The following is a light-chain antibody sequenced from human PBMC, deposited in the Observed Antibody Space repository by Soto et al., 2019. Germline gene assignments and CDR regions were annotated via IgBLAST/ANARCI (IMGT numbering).Light chain of an antibody. CDR3: MQALQTPWT. V-gene: IGKV2-28*01. Sequence: DIVMTQSPLSLPVTPGEPASISCRSSQSLLHSNGYYYLDWYLQKPGQSPQVLIYLGSHRASGVLDRFSGSGSGTDFTLKISRVEAEDVGVYYCMQALQTPWTFGQGTKVEVK. J-gene: IGKJ1*01. CDR1: QSLLHSNGYYY. CDR2: LGS.